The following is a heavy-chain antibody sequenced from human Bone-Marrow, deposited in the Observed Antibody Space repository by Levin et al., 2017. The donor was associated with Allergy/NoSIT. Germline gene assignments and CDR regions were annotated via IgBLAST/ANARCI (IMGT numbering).Heavy chain of an antibody. CDR1: GFTFEDGGD. V-gene: IGHV3-20*04. CDR3: VRDDGGLAFDS. D-gene: IGHD3-3*01. Sequence: GGSLRLSCEASGFTFEDGGDMIWVRQPSGKGLEWVSAINWSGDGTGYADSVKGRFTISRDSAKNILFLQMDSLRPEDTALYYCVRDDGGLAFDSWGQGTPVTVSS. J-gene: IGHJ4*02. CDR2: INWSGDGT.